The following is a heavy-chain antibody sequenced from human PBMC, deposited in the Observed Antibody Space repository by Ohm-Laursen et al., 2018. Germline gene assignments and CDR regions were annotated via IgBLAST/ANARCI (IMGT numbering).Heavy chain of an antibody. CDR3: AKSRSGDGINFDC. CDR1: GFTVNNNY. D-gene: IGHD3-10*01. Sequence: SLRLSCAASGFTVNNNYMHWVRRAPGKRLEWVSAIYSTGTTYYANSVKGRFTISRDNSINTLYLQVNSLRAEDTAVYYCAKSRSGDGINFDCWGQGTLVTVSS. V-gene: IGHV3-53*01. J-gene: IGHJ4*02. CDR2: IYSTGTT.